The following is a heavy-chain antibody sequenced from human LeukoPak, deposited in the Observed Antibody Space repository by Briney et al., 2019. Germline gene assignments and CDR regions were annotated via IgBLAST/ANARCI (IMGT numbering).Heavy chain of an antibody. V-gene: IGHV3-48*01. Sequence: GGSLRLSCAASGFTFSSYSMNWVRQAPGKGLEWVSYISSSSSTIYYADSVKGRFTISRDNAKNSLYLQMNSLRAEDTAVYYCARDLRCSGGSCYRGVGYYYYGMDVWGQGTTVTVSS. CDR2: ISSSSSTI. CDR3: ARDLRCSGGSCYRGVGYYYYGMDV. CDR1: GFTFSSYS. J-gene: IGHJ6*02. D-gene: IGHD2-15*01.